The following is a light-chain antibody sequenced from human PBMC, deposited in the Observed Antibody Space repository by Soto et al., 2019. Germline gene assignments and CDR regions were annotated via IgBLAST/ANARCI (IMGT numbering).Light chain of an antibody. V-gene: IGKV1-39*01. CDR2: AAS. CDR3: QESYSTLLP. Sequence: DIRKTKSPSSLSASIGESVTITCRASQGISSYLAWYQQKPGKAPKLLIYAASSLQSGVPSRFSGSGSGTDFTLTISSLQPEDFASYYCQESYSTLLPFGGVGKVDI. CDR1: QGISSY. J-gene: IGKJ4*01.